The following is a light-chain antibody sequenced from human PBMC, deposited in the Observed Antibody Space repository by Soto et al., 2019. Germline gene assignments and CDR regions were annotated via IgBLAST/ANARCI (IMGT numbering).Light chain of an antibody. CDR2: GAS. V-gene: IGKV3-15*01. Sequence: EIVMTQSPATLSVSPGERATLSCRASQSVSSNLAWFQQKPGQAPRLLIYGASTRATDIPARFSGSGSGTEFTLTISSLQSEDFAVYYCQQYNNWPLSITFGQGTRLEIK. CDR3: QQYNNWPLSIT. J-gene: IGKJ5*01. CDR1: QSVSSN.